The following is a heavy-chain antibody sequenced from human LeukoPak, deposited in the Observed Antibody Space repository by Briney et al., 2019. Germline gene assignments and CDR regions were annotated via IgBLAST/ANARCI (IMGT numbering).Heavy chain of an antibody. CDR1: GDSFSYYA. D-gene: IGHD3-9*01. CDR3: ARSNDILTGYDY. J-gene: IGHJ4*02. Sequence: SVKVSCKASGDSFSYYAINWVRQAPGQGLEWMGGIIPMLNTGIYAQNFQGRVTITADESTSTAYMELSSLRSEDTAVYYCARSNDILTGYDYWGQGTLVTVSS. CDR2: IIPMLNTG. V-gene: IGHV1-69*13.